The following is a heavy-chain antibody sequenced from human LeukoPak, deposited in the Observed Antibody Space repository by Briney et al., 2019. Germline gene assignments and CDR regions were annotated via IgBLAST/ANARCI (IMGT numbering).Heavy chain of an antibody. V-gene: IGHV5-51*01. CDR2: IYPGDSDN. CDR3: ARRGIAVAGTPAEYFQH. Sequence: GESLMISCKGSGYSITTYWIGWVRHMPGKGLGWMGIIYPGDSDNRYSPSFQGHVIISADKSFSTAYQQWSSLKASDTAMYYCARRGIAVAGTPAEYFQHWGQGTLVIVSS. CDR1: GYSITTYW. J-gene: IGHJ1*01. D-gene: IGHD6-19*01.